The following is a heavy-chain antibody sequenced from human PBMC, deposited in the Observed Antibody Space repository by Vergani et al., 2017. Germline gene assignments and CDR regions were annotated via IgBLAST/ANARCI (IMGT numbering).Heavy chain of an antibody. V-gene: IGHV3-21*01. D-gene: IGHD3-3*01. Sequence: EVQLVESGGGLVKPGGSLRLSCAASGFTFSSYSMNWVRQAPGKGLEWVSSISSSSSYIYYADSVKGRFTIARDNAKNSLYLQMNSLRAEDTAVYYCARVKDDFWSGLRSGAFDIWGQGTMVTVSS. CDR2: ISSSSSYI. CDR1: GFTFSSYS. J-gene: IGHJ3*02. CDR3: ARVKDDFWSGLRSGAFDI.